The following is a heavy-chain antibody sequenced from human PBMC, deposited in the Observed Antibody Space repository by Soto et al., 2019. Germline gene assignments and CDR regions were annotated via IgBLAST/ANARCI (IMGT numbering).Heavy chain of an antibody. V-gene: IGHV1-46*01. D-gene: IGHD5-18*01. J-gene: IGHJ6*02. CDR3: ARGYSYDSGMDV. CDR2: INPSGGST. Sequence: GSVKVSCKASGYTFTNYYMNWVRQAPGQGLEWMGIINPSGGSTSYAQRFQGRVTMTRDTSTSTVYMELSSLRSEDTAVYYCARGYSYDSGMDVWGPGTTVTVSS. CDR1: GYTFTNYY.